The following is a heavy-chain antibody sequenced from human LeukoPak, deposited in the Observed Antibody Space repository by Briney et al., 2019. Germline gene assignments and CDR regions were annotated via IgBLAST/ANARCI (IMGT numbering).Heavy chain of an antibody. D-gene: IGHD3-22*01. Sequence: GGSLRLSCAASGFTFSSYSMKWVRQAPGKGLEWLSFISSGSGTIYYADPVKGRFTISRDNAKNSLFLHMNSLRDEDTAVYYCARITGSGYYYFDYWGQGTLVTVSS. V-gene: IGHV3-48*02. CDR2: ISSGSGTI. CDR1: GFTFSSYS. J-gene: IGHJ4*02. CDR3: ARITGSGYYYFDY.